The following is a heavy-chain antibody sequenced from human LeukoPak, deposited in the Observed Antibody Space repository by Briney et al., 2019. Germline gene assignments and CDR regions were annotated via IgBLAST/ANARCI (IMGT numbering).Heavy chain of an antibody. CDR3: TTELGLSFGVRYFDH. D-gene: IGHD3-10*01. V-gene: IGHV3-15*01. J-gene: IGHJ4*02. CDR2: IKSKIDGETT. Sequence: GGSLRLSCAASGFTFSNAWMSWVRQAPGKGLEWVGHIKSKIDGETTGYAAPVKGRFTISRDDSKNMLYLQMNSLKTEDTAVYYCTTELGLSFGVRYFDHWGQGTSATVSS. CDR1: GFTFSNAW.